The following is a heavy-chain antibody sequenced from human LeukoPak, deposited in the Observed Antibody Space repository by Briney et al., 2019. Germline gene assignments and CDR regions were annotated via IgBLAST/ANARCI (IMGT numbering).Heavy chain of an antibody. V-gene: IGHV1-2*04. CDR3: ARAVYSYGYEFDY. J-gene: IGHJ4*02. CDR2: INPNSGGT. CDR1: GYTFTGYY. D-gene: IGHD5-18*01. Sequence: ASVKVSCKASGYTFTGYYMHWVRQAPGQGLEWMGWINPNSGGTNYAQKFQGWVTMTRDTSISTAYMELSRLRSDDTAVYYCARAVYSYGYEFDYWGQGTLVTVSS.